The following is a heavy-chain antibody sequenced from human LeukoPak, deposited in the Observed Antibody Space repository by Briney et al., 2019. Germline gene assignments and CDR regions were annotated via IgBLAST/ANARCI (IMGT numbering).Heavy chain of an antibody. CDR2: ISAYNGNT. CDR3: ARDVWGVLSDSSGTRDAFDI. D-gene: IGHD3-22*01. Sequence: GASVKVSCKASGYTFTSYGISWVRQAPGQGLEWMGWISAYNGNTNYAQKLQGRVTMTTDTSTCTAYMELRSLRSDDTAVYYCARDVWGVLSDSSGTRDAFDIWGQGTMVTVSS. CDR1: GYTFTSYG. V-gene: IGHV1-18*01. J-gene: IGHJ3*02.